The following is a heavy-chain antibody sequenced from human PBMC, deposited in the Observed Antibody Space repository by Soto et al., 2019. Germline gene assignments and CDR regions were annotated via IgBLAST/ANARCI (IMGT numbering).Heavy chain of an antibody. CDR3: ARDLRFSSTNYFDF. Sequence: GGSLRLSCTASGFLFTDYYMSWIRQPPGKGLEWLAYIDGSSDYTNSADSVKGRFTISRDNAKNSVFPQMNNLRADDTAVYYCARDLRFSSTNYFDFWGRGTLVTVSS. J-gene: IGHJ4*02. CDR2: IDGSSDYT. D-gene: IGHD2-8*01. CDR1: GFLFTDYY. V-gene: IGHV3-11*06.